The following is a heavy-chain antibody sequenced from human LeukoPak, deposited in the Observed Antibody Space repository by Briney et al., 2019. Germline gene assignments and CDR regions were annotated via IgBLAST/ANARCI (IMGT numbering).Heavy chain of an antibody. D-gene: IGHD4-17*01. CDR2: IFGSDST. CDR3: AKDREVTTLGYFHH. CDR1: GFTFRSYA. J-gene: IGHJ1*01. Sequence: GGSLRLSCAASGFTFRSYAMSWVRQAPGKGLEGVSGIFGSDSTFYADSVKGRFTISRDNSKNTLYLQMSSLRAEDTAVYYCAKDREVTTLGYFHHWGQGTLVTVSS. V-gene: IGHV3-23*01.